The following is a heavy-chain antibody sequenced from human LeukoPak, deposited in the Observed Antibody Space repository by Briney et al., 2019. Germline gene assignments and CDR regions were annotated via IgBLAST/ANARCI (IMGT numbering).Heavy chain of an antibody. Sequence: SETLSLTCTVSGYSIPSACYCGWIRQPPGKGLGWIGIVFINGSTYYNPSLKSRVTISVDTSKNQFSLKLNSVTAADTAVYYCAGGGNLGNWFDPWGQGTPVTVSS. J-gene: IGHJ5*02. V-gene: IGHV4-38-2*02. CDR3: AGGGNLGNWFDP. CDR2: VFINGST. CDR1: GYSIPSACY.